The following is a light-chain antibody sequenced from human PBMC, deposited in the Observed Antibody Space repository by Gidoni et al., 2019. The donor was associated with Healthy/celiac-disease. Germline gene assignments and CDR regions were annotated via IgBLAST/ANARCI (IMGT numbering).Light chain of an antibody. CDR3: QQRSNWPPSR. J-gene: IGKJ4*01. CDR1: QSVSSY. Sequence: ELVLTQSPATLSLSPGERATLSCRASQSVSSYLAWYQQKPGQAPRLLIYDASNRATGIPARFSGSGSGTDFTLTISSLEPEDFAVYYCQQRSNWPPSRFGGGTKVEIK. CDR2: DAS. V-gene: IGKV3-11*01.